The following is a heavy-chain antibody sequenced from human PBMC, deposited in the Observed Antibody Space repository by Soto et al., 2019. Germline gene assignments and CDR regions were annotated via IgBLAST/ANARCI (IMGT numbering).Heavy chain of an antibody. CDR1: GYTFTSYH. CDR2: ISPYNDNT. D-gene: IGHD3-10*01. CDR3: AKEGEIVD. V-gene: IGHV1-18*01. J-gene: IGHJ4*02. Sequence: QVQLVQSGAEVKKPGASVKVSCKASGYTFTSYHITWVRQAPGQGLEWMGWISPYNDNTNYAQKLQGRVTMTTDTSTGTGHLELRNLRSDDTGVYYCAKEGEIVDWGQGTLVTVSS.